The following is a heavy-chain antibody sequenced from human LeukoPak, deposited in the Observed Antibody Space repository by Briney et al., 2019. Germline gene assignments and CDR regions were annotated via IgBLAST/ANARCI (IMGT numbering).Heavy chain of an antibody. Sequence: SETLSLTCAVYGGSFSGYYWSWIRQPPGKGLEWIGEINHSGSTNYNPSLKSRVTISVDTSKNQFSLKLSSVTAADTAVYYCARVEAAPNWFDPWGQGTLVTVS. V-gene: IGHV4-34*01. D-gene: IGHD3-3*01. CDR2: INHSGST. CDR1: GGSFSGYY. J-gene: IGHJ5*02. CDR3: ARVEAAPNWFDP.